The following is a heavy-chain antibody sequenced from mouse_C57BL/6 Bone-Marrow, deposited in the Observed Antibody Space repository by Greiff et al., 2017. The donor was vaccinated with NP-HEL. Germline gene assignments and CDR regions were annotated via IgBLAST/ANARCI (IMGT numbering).Heavy chain of an antibody. D-gene: IGHD2-10*01. V-gene: IGHV1-61*01. CDR1: GYTFTSYW. Sequence: QVQLQQPGAELVRPGSSVKLSCKASGYTFTSYWMDWVKQRPGQGLEWIGNIYPSDSETHYNQKFKDKATLTVDKSSSTAYMQLSSLTSEDLAVDYCARSSYGNYACWGQGTLVTVSA. J-gene: IGHJ3*01. CDR2: IYPSDSET. CDR3: ARSSYGNYAC.